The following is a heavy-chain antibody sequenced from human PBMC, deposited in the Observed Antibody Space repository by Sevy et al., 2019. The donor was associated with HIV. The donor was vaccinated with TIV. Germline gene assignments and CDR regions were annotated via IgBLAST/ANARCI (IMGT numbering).Heavy chain of an antibody. J-gene: IGHJ4*02. Sequence: GGSLRLSCSAFGFAFQTFGMHWVHQAPGKGPEWVAVISSDGINHNYADAVKGRFTISRDNSKNQVFLQMNSLRPNDTAVYFCTKESLRGTYIRGDFDHWGQGALVTVSS. D-gene: IGHD3-10*02. CDR2: ISSDGINH. CDR1: GFAFQTFG. V-gene: IGHV3-33*03. CDR3: TKESLRGTYIRGDFDH.